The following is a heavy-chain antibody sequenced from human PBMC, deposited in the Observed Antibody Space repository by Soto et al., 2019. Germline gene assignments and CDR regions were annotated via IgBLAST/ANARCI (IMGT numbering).Heavy chain of an antibody. Sequence: QVQLQESGPGLVKPSGPLSLTCAVSGGSISSSNWWSWVRQTPGKGLEWIGEIYHSGSTNYNPSLKSRVTISVAKSKNQFSLKLSSVTAADTAVYYCARVPGYYSGRGFDPWGQGTLVTVSS. CDR2: IYHSGST. D-gene: IGHD3-9*01. CDR3: ARVPGYYSGRGFDP. CDR1: GGSISSSNW. J-gene: IGHJ5*02. V-gene: IGHV4-4*02.